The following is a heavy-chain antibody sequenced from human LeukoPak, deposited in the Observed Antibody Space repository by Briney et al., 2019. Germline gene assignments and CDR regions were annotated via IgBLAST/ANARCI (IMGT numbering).Heavy chain of an antibody. CDR3: ARDRRVPDCSSTSCYPHHFDY. V-gene: IGHV1-69*13. D-gene: IGHD2-2*01. CDR2: IIPILGTA. J-gene: IGHJ4*02. CDR1: GGTFSSYA. Sequence: SVKVSCKASGGTFSSYAISWVRQAPGQGLEWMGGIIPILGTANYAQKFQGRVTITADESTSTAYMELSSLRSEDTAVYYCARDRRVPDCSSTSCYPHHFDYWGQGTLVTVSS.